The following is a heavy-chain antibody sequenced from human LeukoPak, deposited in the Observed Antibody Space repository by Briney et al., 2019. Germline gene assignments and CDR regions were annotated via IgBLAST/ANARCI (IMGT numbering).Heavy chain of an antibody. CDR3: ARHAYSSGWYELNHFDY. D-gene: IGHD6-19*01. CDR2: ISYDGSNK. J-gene: IGHJ4*02. CDR1: GFTFSSYA. V-gene: IGHV3-30*04. Sequence: PGGSLRLSCAASGFTFSSYAMHWVRQAPGKGLEWVAVISYDGSNKYYADSVKGRFTISRDNSKNTLYLQMNSLRAEDTAVYYCARHAYSSGWYELNHFDYWGQGTLVTVSS.